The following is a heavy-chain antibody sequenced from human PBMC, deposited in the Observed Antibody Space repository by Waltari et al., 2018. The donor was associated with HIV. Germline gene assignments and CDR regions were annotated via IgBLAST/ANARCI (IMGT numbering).Heavy chain of an antibody. D-gene: IGHD4-17*01. CDR1: GGSFSPYS. J-gene: IGHJ2*01. CDR2: INNSGSI. Sequence: QVELQQGGAGLFKPSETLSLSCAVSGGSFSPYSWSWIRQPPGKGLEWRGEINNSGSINFKPSLKSRLNISLDASKKQSSLHLTSVTAADTALYYCATRGDYGDLPKYFDLWGRGTLVTVSS. V-gene: IGHV4-34*02. CDR3: ATRGDYGDLPKYFDL.